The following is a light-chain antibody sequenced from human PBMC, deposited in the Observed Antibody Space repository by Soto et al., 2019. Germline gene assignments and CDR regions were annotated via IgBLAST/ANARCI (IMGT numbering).Light chain of an antibody. Sequence: QSVLTQPPSASGTPGQRVTISCSGSSSNIGSNYVYWYQQLPGTAPKLLIYRNNQRPSGVPDRFSGSKSGTSASLAISGLRSEDEADYYCAAWDDSLVLGGGTKLTVL. CDR1: SSNIGSNY. J-gene: IGLJ2*01. CDR3: AAWDDSLV. CDR2: RNN. V-gene: IGLV1-47*01.